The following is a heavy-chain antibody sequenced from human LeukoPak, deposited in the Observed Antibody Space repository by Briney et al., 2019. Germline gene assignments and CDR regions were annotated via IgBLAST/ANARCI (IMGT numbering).Heavy chain of an antibody. Sequence: GGSLRLSCAASGFTFSNAWMSWVRQAPGKGLEWVGRIKSKTDGGTTDYAAPVKGRFTISRGDSKNTLYLQMNSLKTEDTAVYYCTTSIAAAGFDYWGQGTLVTVSS. V-gene: IGHV3-15*01. CDR1: GFTFSNAW. D-gene: IGHD6-13*01. CDR3: TTSIAAAGFDY. J-gene: IGHJ4*02. CDR2: IKSKTDGGTT.